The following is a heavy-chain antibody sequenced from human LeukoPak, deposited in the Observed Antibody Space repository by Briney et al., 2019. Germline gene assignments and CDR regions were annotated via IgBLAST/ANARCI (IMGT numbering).Heavy chain of an antibody. J-gene: IGHJ4*02. CDR1: GYTFTRYH. D-gene: IGHD2-21*02. Sequence: AVQVSCQATGYTFTRYHMHWVGQAASQELAWMGIIHPSGGSTSYAQKFQGRVTMTRDTSTSTVYMELSSLRSEDRAVYYCARCCGSDCYVTNFDYWGQGTLVTVSS. V-gene: IGHV1-46*01. CDR2: IHPSGGST. CDR3: ARCCGSDCYVTNFDY.